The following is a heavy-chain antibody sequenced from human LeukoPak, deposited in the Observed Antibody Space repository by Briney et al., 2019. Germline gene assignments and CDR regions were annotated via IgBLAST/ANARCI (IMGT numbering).Heavy chain of an antibody. J-gene: IGHJ4*02. CDR2: IYYSGST. V-gene: IGHV4-59*12. CDR1: GGSISSYY. CDR3: ARARGAVAIDY. D-gene: IGHD6-19*01. Sequence: SETLSLTCTVSGGSISSYYWSWIRQPPGKGLEWIGYIYYSGSTNYNPSLKSRVTISVDTSKNQFSLKLTSVTAADTAVYYCARARGAVAIDYWGQGTLVTVSS.